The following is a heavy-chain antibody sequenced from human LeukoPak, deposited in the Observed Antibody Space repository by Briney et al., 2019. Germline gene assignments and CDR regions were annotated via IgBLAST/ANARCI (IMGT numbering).Heavy chain of an antibody. Sequence: PSETLSLTCTVSGGSISSSGGYYWGWIRQSPGNGLECIGSVYYSGSTHYNPSLKSRVTISADTSNNQFSLNLRSVTAADAAVYYCARQYSSGWPWFDPWGQGTLVTVSS. CDR3: ARQYSSGWPWFDP. D-gene: IGHD6-19*01. CDR1: GGSISSSGGYY. V-gene: IGHV4-39*01. J-gene: IGHJ5*02. CDR2: VYYSGST.